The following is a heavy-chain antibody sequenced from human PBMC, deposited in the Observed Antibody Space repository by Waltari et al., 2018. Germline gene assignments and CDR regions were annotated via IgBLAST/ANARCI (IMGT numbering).Heavy chain of an antibody. CDR1: GNSFTTSW. J-gene: IGHJ6*03. Sequence: EVQLVQSGAAVKKPGESLQISCRGSGNSFTTSWLGWLRKMPGKGLKGMGLTYPGESDIGYRPSFQGQVTISADKSISTAYLQWSSLKASDTAMYYCARTPYYYYMDVWGKGTTVTVS. V-gene: IGHV5-51*06. CDR2: TYPGESDI. CDR3: ARTPYYYYMDV.